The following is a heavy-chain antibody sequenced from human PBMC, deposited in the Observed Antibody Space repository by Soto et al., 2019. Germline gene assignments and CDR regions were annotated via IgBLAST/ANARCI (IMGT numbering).Heavy chain of an antibody. CDR1: GITFDDYA. V-gene: IGHV3-9*01. Sequence: EVQLVESGGGLVQPGRSLRLSCAASGITFDDYAMHWVRQAPGKGLEWVSGISWNSGSIGYADSVKGRFTISRDNAKNSLYLQMNSLRAEDTALYYCAKDMGAGGSWSFDYWGQGTLVTVSS. CDR2: ISWNSGSI. D-gene: IGHD6-13*01. CDR3: AKDMGAGGSWSFDY. J-gene: IGHJ4*02.